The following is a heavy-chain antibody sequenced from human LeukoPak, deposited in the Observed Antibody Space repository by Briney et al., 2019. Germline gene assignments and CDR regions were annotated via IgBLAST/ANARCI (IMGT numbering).Heavy chain of an antibody. Sequence: PGGSLRLSCAASGFTVSSNYMSWVRQAPGKGLEWVSVIYSGGSTYYADSVKGRFTISRDNSKNTLYLQMNSLRAEDTAVYYCARDARRIAAAGSDVWGQGTTVTVSS. J-gene: IGHJ6*02. CDR2: IYSGGST. D-gene: IGHD6-13*01. CDR1: GFTVSSNY. V-gene: IGHV3-66*01. CDR3: ARDARRIAAAGSDV.